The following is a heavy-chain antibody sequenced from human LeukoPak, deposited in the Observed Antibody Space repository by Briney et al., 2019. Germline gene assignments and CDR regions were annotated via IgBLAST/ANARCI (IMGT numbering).Heavy chain of an antibody. D-gene: IGHD3-16*01. Sequence: GASVKVSCKASGYTFTTYDITWVRQATGQGLEWMGWMNPNSGNTAYAQKFQGRVTITRNTSISTAYMELSSLRSEDTAVYYCAREWGSSRLFSKHSGLDYWGQGTLVTVSS. V-gene: IGHV1-8*03. CDR1: GYTFTTYD. J-gene: IGHJ4*02. CDR2: MNPNSGNT. CDR3: AREWGSSRLFSKHSGLDY.